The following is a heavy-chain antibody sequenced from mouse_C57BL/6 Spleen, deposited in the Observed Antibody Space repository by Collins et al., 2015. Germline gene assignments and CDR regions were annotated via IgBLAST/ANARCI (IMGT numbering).Heavy chain of an antibody. CDR2: ISSGGSYT. V-gene: IGHV5-9*02. CDR3: ARHDFAY. Sequence: EVKLVESGGGLVKPGGSLKLSCAASGFAFSSYDMSWVRQTPEKRLEWVATISSGGSYTYCPDSVKGRFTISRDNARNTLYLQMSSLRSEDTALYYCARHDFAYWGQGTLVTVSA. CDR1: GFAFSSYD. J-gene: IGHJ3*01.